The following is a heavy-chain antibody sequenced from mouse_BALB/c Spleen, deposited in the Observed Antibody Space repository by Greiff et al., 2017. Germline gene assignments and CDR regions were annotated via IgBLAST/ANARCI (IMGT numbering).Heavy chain of an antibody. D-gene: IGHD2-14*01. CDR2: INSNGGST. CDR3: AREAYYRYDWFAY. J-gene: IGHJ3*01. V-gene: IGHV5-6-3*01. CDR1: GFTFSSYG. Sequence: DVMLVESGGGLVQPGGSLKLSCAASGFTFSSYGMSWVRQTPDKRLELVATINSNGGSTYYPDSVKGRFTISRDNAKNTLYLQMSSLKSEDTAMYYCAREAYYRYDWFAYWGQGTLVTVSA.